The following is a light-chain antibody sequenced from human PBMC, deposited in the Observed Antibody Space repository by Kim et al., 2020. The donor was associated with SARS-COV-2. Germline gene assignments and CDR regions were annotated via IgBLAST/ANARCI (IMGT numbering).Light chain of an antibody. J-gene: IGKJ4*01. Sequence: DIQMTQSPSSLSASVGDRLTIACRASQSISYFLNWYHQKPGKAPKLLIYAASSLQSGVPSRFSGSGSGTDFTLTISNLQPEDFATYYCQQSYDAPQLTFGGGTKVDIK. CDR3: QQSYDAPQLT. V-gene: IGKV1-39*01. CDR2: AAS. CDR1: QSISYF.